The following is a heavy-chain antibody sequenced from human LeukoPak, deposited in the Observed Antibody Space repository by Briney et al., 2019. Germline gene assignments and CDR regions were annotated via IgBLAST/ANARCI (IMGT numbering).Heavy chain of an antibody. CDR3: ARSPLDGYNSDWFDP. J-gene: IGHJ5*02. D-gene: IGHD5-24*01. Sequence: SVKVSCKASGGTFSSYTISWVRQAPGQGLEWMGRIIPILGIANYAQKLQGRVTITADKSTSTAYMELSSLRSEDTAVYYCARSPLDGYNSDWFDPWGQGTLVTVSS. CDR2: IIPILGIA. V-gene: IGHV1-69*02. CDR1: GGTFSSYT.